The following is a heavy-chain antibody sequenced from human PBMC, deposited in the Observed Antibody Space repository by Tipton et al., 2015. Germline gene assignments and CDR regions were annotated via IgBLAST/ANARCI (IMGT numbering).Heavy chain of an antibody. CDR1: GYTFTGYY. CDR2: INPKSGGA. V-gene: IGHV1-2*02. J-gene: IGHJ4*02. Sequence: QLVQSGAEVKKPGASVKVSCKASGYTFTGYYLHWVRQAPGQGLEWMGWINPKSGGAKYVQKFQGRVTMTRDTSISAAYMELSRLRSDDTAVYYCARDQSYYDNSGYILYWDQGTLVTVSS. D-gene: IGHD3-22*01. CDR3: ARDQSYYDNSGYILY.